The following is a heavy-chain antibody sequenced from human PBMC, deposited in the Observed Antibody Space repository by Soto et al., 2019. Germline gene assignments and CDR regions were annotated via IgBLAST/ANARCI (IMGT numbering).Heavy chain of an antibody. J-gene: IGHJ2*01. CDR2: INHSGST. D-gene: IGHD1-7*01. CDR1: GGSFSGYY. V-gene: IGHV4-34*01. Sequence: SETLSLTCAVYGGSFSGYYWSWIRQPPGKGLEWIGEINHSGSTNYNPSLKSRVTISVDTSKNQFSLKLSSVTAADTAVYYCARGGELHNYWYFDLWGRGTLVTVSS. CDR3: ARGGELHNYWYFDL.